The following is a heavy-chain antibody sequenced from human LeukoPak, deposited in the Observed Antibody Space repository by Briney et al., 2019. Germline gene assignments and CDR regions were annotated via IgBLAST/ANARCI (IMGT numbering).Heavy chain of an antibody. V-gene: IGHV1-18*01. D-gene: IGHD6-6*01. Sequence: ASVKVSCKASGYTFTSYGISWVRQAPGQGLEWMGWISAYNGNTNYAQKLQGRVTMTTDTSTSTAYMELRSLRSDDTAVYYCARDAPSIALRPRGHGFDYWGQGTLVTVSS. CDR1: GYTFTSYG. J-gene: IGHJ4*02. CDR2: ISAYNGNT. CDR3: ARDAPSIALRPRGHGFDY.